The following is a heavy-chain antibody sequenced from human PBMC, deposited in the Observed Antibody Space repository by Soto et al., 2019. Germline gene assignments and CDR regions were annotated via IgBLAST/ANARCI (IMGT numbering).Heavy chain of an antibody. CDR3: ARGPPVHGSGSYYIGY. D-gene: IGHD3-10*01. CDR2: IYPGDSDT. CDR1: GYSFTSYW. Sequence: GESLKISCKGSGYSFTSYWIGWVRQMPGKGLEWMGIIYPGDSDTRYSPSFQGQVTISADKSISTAYLQWSSLKASDTAMYYCARGPPVHGSGSYYIGYWGQGTLVTVSS. V-gene: IGHV5-51*01. J-gene: IGHJ4*02.